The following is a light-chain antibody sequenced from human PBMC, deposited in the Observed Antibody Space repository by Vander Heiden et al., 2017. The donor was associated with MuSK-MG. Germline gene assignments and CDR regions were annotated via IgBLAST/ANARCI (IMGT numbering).Light chain of an antibody. V-gene: IGLV3-1*01. CDR2: QDK. CDR1: KLGGKF. Sequence: SYELPQPPSVSVSPGQTASITCSGDKLGGKFATWYQQRPGQSPVLVIYQDKKRPSGIPERFSGSNSGDTATLTISETQAMDEADYDCQAWDFNTVVFGGGTRLTVL. CDR3: QAWDFNTVV. J-gene: IGLJ2*01.